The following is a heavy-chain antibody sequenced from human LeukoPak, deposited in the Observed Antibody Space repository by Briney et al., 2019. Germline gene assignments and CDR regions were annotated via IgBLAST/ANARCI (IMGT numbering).Heavy chain of an antibody. CDR2: IYYSGST. CDR3: ARTTEGGYTSDYFYYYYMDV. D-gene: IGHD5-18*01. V-gene: IGHV4-59*01. Sequence: SETLSLPCTVSGGSISSYYWSWIRQPPGKGLEWIGYIYYSGSTNYNPSLKSRVTISVDTSKNQFSLKLSSVTAADTAVYYCARTTEGGYTSDYFYYYYMDVWGKGTTVTISS. CDR1: GGSISSYY. J-gene: IGHJ6*03.